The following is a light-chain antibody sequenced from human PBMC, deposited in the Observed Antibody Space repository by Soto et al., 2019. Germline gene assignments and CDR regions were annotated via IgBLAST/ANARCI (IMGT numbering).Light chain of an antibody. V-gene: IGLV2-11*01. Sequence: QSALTQPRSVSGSPGQSVTISCTGTSSDVGAYNYVSWYQQHPGKAPKVMIYDVSKRPSGVPDRFSGSKSGTTASLTISRLQADDEADYYCCSYAGSYNYVFGSGTKLTVL. CDR3: CSYAGSYNYV. CDR2: DVS. J-gene: IGLJ1*01. CDR1: SSDVGAYNY.